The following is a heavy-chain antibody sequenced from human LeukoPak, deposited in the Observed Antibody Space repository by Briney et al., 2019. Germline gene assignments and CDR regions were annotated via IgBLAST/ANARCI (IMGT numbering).Heavy chain of an antibody. D-gene: IGHD6-13*01. CDR1: GGSINDYY. CDR3: ARRGAAGQFDY. V-gene: IGHV4-59*08. Sequence: SETLSLTCTVSGGSINDYYWGWIRQPPGKGLEWIGYIYYSGSTYYNPSLRSRVTISVDTSKNQFSLELNSVTAADTAVYYCARRGAAGQFDYWGQGTLVTVSS. J-gene: IGHJ4*02. CDR2: IYYSGST.